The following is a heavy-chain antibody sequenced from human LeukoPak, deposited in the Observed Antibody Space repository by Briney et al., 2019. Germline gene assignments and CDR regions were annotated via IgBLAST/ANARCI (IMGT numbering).Heavy chain of an antibody. CDR2: IYPGDSDT. CDR3: ARHSSSHELYFDY. Sequence: GESLKISWKGSGYSFTSYWIGWVRQMPEKGLEWIGMIYPGDSDTRYSPSFQGTVTISADKSISTAYLQWSSLKASDTAMYYCARHSSSHELYFDYWGQGTLVTVSS. V-gene: IGHV5-51*01. D-gene: IGHD6-6*01. J-gene: IGHJ4*02. CDR1: GYSFTSYW.